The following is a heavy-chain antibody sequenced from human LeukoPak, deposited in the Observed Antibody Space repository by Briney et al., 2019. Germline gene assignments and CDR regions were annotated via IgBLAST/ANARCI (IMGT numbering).Heavy chain of an antibody. CDR3: ARGREEKAATLDP. J-gene: IGHJ5*02. V-gene: IGHV3-33*01. CDR1: GFTFSYYG. D-gene: IGHD2-15*01. Sequence: TGGSLRLSCAASGFTFSYYGMHWVRQAPGKGLEWVAVIWYDGSNKYYADSVKGRFTISRDNSKNTLYLQMNSLRAEDTAVYYCARGREEKAATLDPWGQGTLVTVSS. CDR2: IWYDGSNK.